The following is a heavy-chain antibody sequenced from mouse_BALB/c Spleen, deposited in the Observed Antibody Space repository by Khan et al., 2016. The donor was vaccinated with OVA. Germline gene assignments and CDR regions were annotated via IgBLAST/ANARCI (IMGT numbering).Heavy chain of an antibody. CDR2: INPYNGGT. Sequence: EVQLQQSGPELVKPGASMKISCKASGYSFTGYTMHWVKQSHGKNLEWIGLINPYNGGTSYTKKFKGKATLTVDTSSSTAYMQLLSLTSEDSAVFYGARYACYGKYVEAWFDYWGQGTLVTVSA. D-gene: IGHD2-10*01. CDR3: ARYACYGKYVEAWFDY. CDR1: GYSFTGYT. V-gene: IGHV1-18*01. J-gene: IGHJ3*01.